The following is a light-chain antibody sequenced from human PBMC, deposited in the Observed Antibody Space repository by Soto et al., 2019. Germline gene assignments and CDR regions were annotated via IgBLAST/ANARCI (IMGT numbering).Light chain of an antibody. J-gene: IGLJ3*02. CDR2: SNN. Sequence: QSVLTQPPSASGTPGQRVTISCSGSSSNIGSNTVNWYQQLPGTAPTLLIYSNNQRPSGVPDRFSGSKSGTSASLAISGLQSEDEDDYYCAAWDDSLNGVFGGGTKLTVL. V-gene: IGLV1-44*01. CDR1: SSNIGSNT. CDR3: AAWDDSLNGV.